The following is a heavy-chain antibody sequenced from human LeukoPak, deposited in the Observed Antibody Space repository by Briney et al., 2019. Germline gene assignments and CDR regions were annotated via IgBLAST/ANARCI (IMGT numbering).Heavy chain of an antibody. V-gene: IGHV4-31*03. CDR1: GGSISSGGYY. Sequence: PSQTLSLTCTVSGGSISSGGYYWSWIRQHPGKGLEWIGYIYYSGSTYYNPSLKSRVTISVDTSKNQLSLKLSSVTAADTAVYYCARVTYPAARRLGDDILTGYQMSYYFDYWGQGTLVTVSS. CDR2: IYYSGST. D-gene: IGHD3-9*01. J-gene: IGHJ4*02. CDR3: ARVTYPAARRLGDDILTGYQMSYYFDY.